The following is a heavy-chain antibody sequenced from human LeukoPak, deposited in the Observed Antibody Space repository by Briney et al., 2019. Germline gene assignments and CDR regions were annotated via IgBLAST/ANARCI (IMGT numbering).Heavy chain of an antibody. Sequence: SVKVSCKASGGTFISYAISWVRPAPGQGLEWMGGIIPIFGTANYAQKFQGRVTITADESTSTAYMELSSLRSEDTAVYYCARAPEYSSSGDYFDYWGQGTLVTVSS. CDR2: IIPIFGTA. CDR1: GGTFISYA. V-gene: IGHV1-69*01. J-gene: IGHJ4*02. D-gene: IGHD6-6*01. CDR3: ARAPEYSSSGDYFDY.